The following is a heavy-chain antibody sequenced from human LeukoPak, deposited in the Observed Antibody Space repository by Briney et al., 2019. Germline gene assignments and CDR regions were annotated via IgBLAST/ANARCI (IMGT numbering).Heavy chain of an antibody. Sequence: AGGSLRLSCAASGFTFSSYSMNWVRQAPGKGLEWVSSISSSSNYIYYADSVKGRFTISRDNAKNSLYLQMNSLRAEDTAVYYCTRDPSSGWYLKGWFDPWGQGTLVTVSS. CDR3: TRDPSSGWYLKGWFDP. J-gene: IGHJ5*02. CDR2: ISSSSNYI. CDR1: GFTFSSYS. V-gene: IGHV3-21*01. D-gene: IGHD6-19*01.